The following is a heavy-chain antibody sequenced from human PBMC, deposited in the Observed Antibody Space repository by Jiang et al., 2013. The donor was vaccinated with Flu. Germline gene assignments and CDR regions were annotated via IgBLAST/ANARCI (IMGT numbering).Heavy chain of an antibody. V-gene: IGHV2-5*02. D-gene: IGHD4-17*01. CDR1: GFSLSTNGVG. CDR2: IYWDDDK. Sequence: KPTQTLTLTCTFSGFSLSTNGVGVGWIRQPPGKALEWLGIIYWDDDKRYSPFLKGRLTFTQDTSKKQVVLTMTNVDPVDTATYYCARYDYGDYYFDYWGQGTLVTVSS. J-gene: IGHJ4*02. CDR3: ARYDYGDYYFDY.